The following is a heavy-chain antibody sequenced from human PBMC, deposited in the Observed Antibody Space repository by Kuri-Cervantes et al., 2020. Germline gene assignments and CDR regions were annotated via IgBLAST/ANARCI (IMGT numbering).Heavy chain of an antibody. D-gene: IGHD3-10*01. CDR3: ARSRNYGSGSYYFDY. CDR1: DGTFSVYY. Sequence: SETLSLTCAVYDGTFSVYYWNWIRQSPGKGLEWIGEINHSGITNYNPSLKSRVTISVDTSKNQFSLKLSSVTAADTAVYYCARSRNYGSGSYYFDYWGQGTLVTVSS. J-gene: IGHJ4*02. CDR2: INHSGIT. V-gene: IGHV4-34*01.